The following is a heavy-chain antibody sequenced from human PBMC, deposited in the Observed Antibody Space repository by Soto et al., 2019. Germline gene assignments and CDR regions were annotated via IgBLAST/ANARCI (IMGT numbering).Heavy chain of an antibody. CDR2: ISGSGGST. Sequence: GGSLRLSCAASGFTFSSYAMSWARQAPGKGLEWVSAISGSGGSTYYADSVKGRFTISRDNSKNTLYLQVNSLRAEDTAVYYCAKDTLKSGITMITDYWGQGTLVTVSS. D-gene: IGHD3-22*01. CDR3: AKDTLKSGITMITDY. CDR1: GFTFSSYA. J-gene: IGHJ4*02. V-gene: IGHV3-23*01.